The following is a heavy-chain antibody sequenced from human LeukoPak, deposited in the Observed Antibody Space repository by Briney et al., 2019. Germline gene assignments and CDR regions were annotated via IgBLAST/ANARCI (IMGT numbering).Heavy chain of an antibody. D-gene: IGHD6-13*01. CDR3: ARDRGSSWFADY. CDR2: INPNNGGT. V-gene: IGHV1-2*02. J-gene: IGHJ4*02. Sequence: ASVKVSCKASGYTFSDYYIHWVRQAPGQGLEWMGWINPNNGGTKYAQRFRGRVTMTSDTSIRTAYMELSRLRSDDTAIYYCARDRGSSWFADYWGQGSLVTVSS. CDR1: GYTFSDYY.